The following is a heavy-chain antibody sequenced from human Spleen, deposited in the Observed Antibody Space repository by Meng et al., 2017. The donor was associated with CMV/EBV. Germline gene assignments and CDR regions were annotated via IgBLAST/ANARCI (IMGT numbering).Heavy chain of an antibody. Sequence: TCTVSGISIRSGGYYWSWNRQRPGKGLEWIGYIPYTGSTDYSPSLKSRVIISVDTSKNQFSLNMRSVTAADTALYYCAKVRASGTEDYWGPGILVTVSS. D-gene: IGHD3-10*01. CDR1: GISIRSGGYY. CDR2: IPYTGST. V-gene: IGHV4-31*03. CDR3: AKVRASGTEDY. J-gene: IGHJ4*02.